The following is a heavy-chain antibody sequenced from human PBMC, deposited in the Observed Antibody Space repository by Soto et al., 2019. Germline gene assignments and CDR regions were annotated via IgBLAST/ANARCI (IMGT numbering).Heavy chain of an antibody. CDR2: ISWNSGSI. D-gene: IGHD3-10*01. J-gene: IGHJ4*02. CDR1: GFTFDDYA. V-gene: IGHV3-9*01. Sequence: SLRLSCAASGFTFDDYAMHWVRQAPGKGLEWVSGISWNSGSIGYADSVKGRFTISRDNAKNSLYLQMNSLRVEDTALYYCAKDLWFGELSDGSWGQGTLVTVSS. CDR3: AKDLWFGELSDGS.